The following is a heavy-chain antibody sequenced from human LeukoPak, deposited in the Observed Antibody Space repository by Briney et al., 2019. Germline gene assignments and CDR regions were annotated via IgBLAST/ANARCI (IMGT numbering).Heavy chain of an antibody. V-gene: IGHV5-51*01. Sequence: GESLKISFQGSGYSFTSYWIGWVRQMPGKGLEWMGIIYPGDSDTRYSPSFQGQVTISADKSISTAYLQWSSLKASDTAIYYCARQGYSSSYNWFDPWGQGTLVTVSS. CDR1: GYSFTSYW. CDR2: IYPGDSDT. J-gene: IGHJ5*02. D-gene: IGHD6-6*01. CDR3: ARQGYSSSYNWFDP.